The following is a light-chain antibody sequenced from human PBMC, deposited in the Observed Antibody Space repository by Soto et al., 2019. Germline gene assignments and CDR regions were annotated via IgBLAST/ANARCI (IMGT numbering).Light chain of an antibody. CDR1: QGINRN. CDR2: AAS. V-gene: IGKV1-39*01. J-gene: IGKJ1*01. Sequence: DIQVTQSPSSLSASVGDRVIITCRASQGINRNLNWYQQKPGQAPKLLIYAASSLQSGVPTRFRGTASGTEFTHTITGLQPEDSASYYCQQSYSALWTFGQGTKVEIK. CDR3: QQSYSALWT.